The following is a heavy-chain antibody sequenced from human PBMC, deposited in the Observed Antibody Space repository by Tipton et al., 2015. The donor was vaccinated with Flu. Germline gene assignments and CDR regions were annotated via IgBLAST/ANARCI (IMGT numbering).Heavy chain of an antibody. V-gene: IGHV4-4*07. CDR3: AKSGSYLEYLQH. D-gene: IGHD1-26*01. CDR2: IYTSGST. Sequence: TLSLTCTVSGGSISSYYWSWIRQPVGKGLEWIGRIYTSGSTNYNPSLKSRVTMSVDTSKNQFSLKLTSVSAADTAVYYCAKSGSYLEYLQHWGQGTLVTVSS. J-gene: IGHJ1*01. CDR1: GGSISSYY.